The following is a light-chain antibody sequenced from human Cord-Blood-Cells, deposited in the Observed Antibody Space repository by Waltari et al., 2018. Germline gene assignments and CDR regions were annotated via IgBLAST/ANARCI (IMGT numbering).Light chain of an antibody. CDR2: EGS. V-gene: IGLV2-23*01. Sequence: QSALTQPASVSGSPGHSITTSRTGPSSDVGRYNLVSWYQQHPGNAPKLMIYEGSKRPSGVSNRFSGSKSGNTASLTISGLQAEDEADYYCCSYAGSSTYVVFGGGTKLTVL. J-gene: IGLJ2*01. CDR3: CSYAGSSTYVV. CDR1: SSDVGRYNL.